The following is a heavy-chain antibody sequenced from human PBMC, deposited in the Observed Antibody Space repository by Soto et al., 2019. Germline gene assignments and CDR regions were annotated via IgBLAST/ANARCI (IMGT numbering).Heavy chain of an antibody. CDR1: GGSISSSSYY. D-gene: IGHD6-19*01. CDR3: ARLTGPTAVLFDD. V-gene: IGHV4-39*01. CDR2: IYYSGST. J-gene: IGHJ4*02. Sequence: PSETLSLTCTVSGGSISSSSYYWGWIRQPPGKGLEWIGSIYYSGSTYYNPSLKSRVTISVDTSKNQFSLKLSSVTAADTAVYYCARLTGPTAVLFDDWGQGTLVTVSS.